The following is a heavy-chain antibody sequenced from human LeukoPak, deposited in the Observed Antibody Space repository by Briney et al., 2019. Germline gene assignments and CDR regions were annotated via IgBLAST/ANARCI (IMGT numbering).Heavy chain of an antibody. J-gene: IGHJ2*01. CDR3: ARVYYSSSYDYWYFDL. Sequence: SETLSLTCTVSGGSIRNYYWSWIRQPPGKGLEWIGYIYYSGSTNYNPSLKSRVTISVDTSKNQFSLKLSSVTAADTAVYYCARVYYSSSYDYWYFDLWGRGTLVTVSS. D-gene: IGHD6-13*01. CDR2: IYYSGST. V-gene: IGHV4-59*01. CDR1: GGSIRNYY.